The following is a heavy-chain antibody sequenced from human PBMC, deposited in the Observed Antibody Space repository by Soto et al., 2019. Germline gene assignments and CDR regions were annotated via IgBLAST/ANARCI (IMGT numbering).Heavy chain of an antibody. D-gene: IGHD1-26*01. CDR1: GGTFSSYA. Sequence: ASVKVSCKASGGTFSSYAISWVRQAPGQGLEWMGGIIPIFGTANYAQKFQGRVTITADESTSTAYMELSSLRAEDTAVYYCASAPVGATGSYYYGMDVWGQGTTVTVSS. J-gene: IGHJ6*02. CDR3: ASAPVGATGSYYYGMDV. CDR2: IIPIFGTA. V-gene: IGHV1-69*13.